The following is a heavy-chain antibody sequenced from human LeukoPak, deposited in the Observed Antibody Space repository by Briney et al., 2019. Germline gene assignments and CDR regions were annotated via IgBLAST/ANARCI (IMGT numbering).Heavy chain of an antibody. CDR2: ISGSGGST. J-gene: IGHJ4*02. V-gene: IGHV3-23*01. CDR3: AKTPPNCSGGSCYEDY. D-gene: IGHD2-15*01. CDR1: GFTFSSYA. Sequence: GGSLRLSCAASGFTFSSYAMSWVRQAPGKGLEWVSAISGSGGSTYYADSVKGRFTISRDNSKNTLYLQMNSLRAEDTAVYYCAKTPPNCSGGSCYEDYWGQGTLVTVPS.